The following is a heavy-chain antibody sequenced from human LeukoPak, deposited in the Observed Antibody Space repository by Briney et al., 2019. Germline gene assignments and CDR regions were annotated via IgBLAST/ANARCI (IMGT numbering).Heavy chain of an antibody. V-gene: IGHV4-59*01. J-gene: IGHJ4*02. CDR1: GGSISSYY. D-gene: IGHD2-2*01. CDR3: ARGIHYCSSTSCYSHFDY. CDR2: IYYSGST. Sequence: SETLSLTCTVSGGSISSYYWSWIRPPPGKGLEWIGYIYYSGSTNYNPSLKSRVTISVDTSKNQFSLKLSSVTAADTAVYYCARGIHYCSSTSCYSHFDYWGQGTLVTVSS.